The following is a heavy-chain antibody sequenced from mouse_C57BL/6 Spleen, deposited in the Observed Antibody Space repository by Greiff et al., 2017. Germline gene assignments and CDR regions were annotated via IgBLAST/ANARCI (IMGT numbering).Heavy chain of an antibody. V-gene: IGHV14-2*01. Sequence: VQLKESGAELVKPGASVKLSCTASGFNIKDYYMHWVKQRTEQGLEWIGRIDPEDGENKYAPKFQGKATIPADTSSNTTYLKLSSLTSEDTAVDYCSRGYSGYFGYWGQGTTLTVSA. CDR1: GFNIKDYY. CDR3: SRGYSGYFGY. J-gene: IGHJ2*01. CDR2: IDPEDGEN. D-gene: IGHD2-14*01.